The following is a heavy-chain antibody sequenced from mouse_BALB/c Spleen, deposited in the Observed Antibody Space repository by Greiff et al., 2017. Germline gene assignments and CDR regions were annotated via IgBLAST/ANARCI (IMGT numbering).Heavy chain of an antibody. CDR1: GFTFSSYA. CDR2: ISSGGST. Sequence: EVQLVESGGGLVKPGGSLKLSCAASGFTFSSYAMSWVRQTPEKRLEWVASISSGGSTYYPDSVMGRISISRDNARNILFLQMSSLRSEDTAMYYCAGEDGYYAWFAYWGQGTLVTVSA. CDR3: AGEDGYYAWFAY. D-gene: IGHD2-3*01. J-gene: IGHJ3*01. V-gene: IGHV5-6-5*01.